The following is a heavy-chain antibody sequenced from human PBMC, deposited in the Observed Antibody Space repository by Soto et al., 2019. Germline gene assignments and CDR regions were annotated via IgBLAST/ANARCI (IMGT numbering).Heavy chain of an antibody. CDR3: ARDTMYYYDFDAFDI. J-gene: IGHJ3*02. CDR1: GGSFSGYY. Sequence: LSLTCAVYGGSFSGYYWSWIRQAPGKGLEWVSYISSSGSTIYYADSVKGRFTISRDNAKNSLYLQMNSLRAEDTAVYYCARDTMYYYDFDAFDIWGQGTMVTVSS. V-gene: IGHV3-11*01. CDR2: ISSSGSTI. D-gene: IGHD3-22*01.